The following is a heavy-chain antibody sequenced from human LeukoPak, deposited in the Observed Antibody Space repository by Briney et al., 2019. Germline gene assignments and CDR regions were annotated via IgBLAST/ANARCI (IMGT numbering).Heavy chain of an antibody. CDR3: ARDAPGNTALDY. CDR2: INGYGSST. Sequence: GGSLRLSCAASGFTFISYWMHWVRQAPGKGPVWASRINGYGSSTDFADSVKGRFTISRDNAKNTLYLQMNSLRAEDTAVYYCARDAPGNTALDYWGQGTLVTVSS. V-gene: IGHV3-74*01. CDR1: GFTFISYW. J-gene: IGHJ4*02. D-gene: IGHD5-18*01.